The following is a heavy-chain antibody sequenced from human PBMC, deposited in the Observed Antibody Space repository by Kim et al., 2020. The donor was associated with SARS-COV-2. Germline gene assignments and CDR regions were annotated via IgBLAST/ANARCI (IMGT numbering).Heavy chain of an antibody. V-gene: IGHV3-30*18. CDR2: ISYDGSNK. CDR3: AKGNVDIVATIGSWFDP. Sequence: GGSLRLSCAASGFTFSSYGMHWVRQAPGKGLEWVAVISYDGSNKYYADSVKGRFTISRDNSKNTLYLQMNSLRAEDTAVYYCAKGNVDIVATIGSWFDPWGQGTLVTVSS. J-gene: IGHJ5*02. D-gene: IGHD5-12*01. CDR1: GFTFSSYG.